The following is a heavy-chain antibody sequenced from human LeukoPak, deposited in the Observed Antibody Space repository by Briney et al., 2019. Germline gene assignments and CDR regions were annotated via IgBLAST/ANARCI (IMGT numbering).Heavy chain of an antibody. Sequence: GASVKVSCKASGGTFSFYAINWVRQAPGQGLEWMGRIIPIPGMANHAQKFQGRVTITADSSTSTAYMEVSSLRSEDTAVYYCARAVVVARGLMAYFDYWGQGTLVTVSS. V-gene: IGHV1-69*04. CDR3: ARAVVVARGLMAYFDY. D-gene: IGHD3-10*01. CDR1: GGTFSFYA. CDR2: IIPIPGMA. J-gene: IGHJ4*02.